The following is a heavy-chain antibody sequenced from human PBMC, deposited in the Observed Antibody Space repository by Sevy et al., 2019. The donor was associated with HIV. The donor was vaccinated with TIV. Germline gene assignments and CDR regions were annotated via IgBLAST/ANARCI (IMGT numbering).Heavy chain of an antibody. Sequence: SETLSLTCTVSGDSISSYYWSWIRQPPGKGLEWIGYIYYSGSTNYNPSLKSRVTISVDTSKNQFSLKLSSVTAADTAVYYCARWSTGWFDPWGQGTLVTVSS. D-gene: IGHD2-15*01. CDR2: IYYSGST. J-gene: IGHJ5*02. V-gene: IGHV4-59*01. CDR1: GDSISSYY. CDR3: ARWSTGWFDP.